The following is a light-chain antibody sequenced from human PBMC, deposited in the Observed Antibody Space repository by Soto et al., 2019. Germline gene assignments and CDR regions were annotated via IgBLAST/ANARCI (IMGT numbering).Light chain of an antibody. V-gene: IGKV1-5*03. J-gene: IGKJ2*01. CDR3: QQYNTYPFT. Sequence: DIQMTQSLSTLSASVGDRVTITCRASQSFSSWLAWYQQKPGKAPKLLISKASSLESGVPSRFSGSESGTEFTLTISSLQPDDFATYYCQQYNTYPFTFGQGTQLEIK. CDR2: KAS. CDR1: QSFSSW.